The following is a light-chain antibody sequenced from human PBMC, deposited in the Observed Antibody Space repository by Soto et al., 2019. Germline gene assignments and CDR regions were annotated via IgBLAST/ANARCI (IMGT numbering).Light chain of an antibody. V-gene: IGKV1-5*03. Sequence: DIQMTQSPSTLSASVGDRVTITCRASQTINTWLAWYQQKPGKAPKLLIHKASSLESGVPSRFSGSGSGTEFTLTISGLQPDDFETYYCQQYNGYGRFGQGTKVE. CDR1: QTINTW. J-gene: IGKJ1*01. CDR2: KAS. CDR3: QQYNGYGR.